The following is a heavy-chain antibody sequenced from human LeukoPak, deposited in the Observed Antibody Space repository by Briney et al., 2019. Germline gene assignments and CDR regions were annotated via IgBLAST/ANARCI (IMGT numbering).Heavy chain of an antibody. CDR3: ARGGITKFDY. V-gene: IGHV3-64*01. J-gene: IGHJ4*02. D-gene: IGHD3-10*01. CDR1: GFTFSSYA. Sequence: PGGPLRLSCAPSGFTFSSYAMHWVRQAPGKGLEYVSAISSNGRSTYYANSVKGRFTISRDNSKNTLYLQMGSLRAEDMAVYYCARGGITKFDYWGQGTLVTVSS. CDR2: ISSNGRST.